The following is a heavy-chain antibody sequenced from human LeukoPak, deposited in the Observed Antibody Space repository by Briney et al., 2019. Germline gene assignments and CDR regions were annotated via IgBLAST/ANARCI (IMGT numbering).Heavy chain of an antibody. V-gene: IGHV4-34*01. J-gene: IGHJ6*03. CDR3: ARARGYSYGYYYYYMDV. CDR2: INHSGST. CDR1: GGSFSGYY. D-gene: IGHD5-18*01. Sequence: SETLSLTCAVYGGSFSGYYWSWIRQPPGKGLEWIGEINHSGSTNCNPSLKSRVTISVDTSKNQFSLKLSSVTAADTAVYYCARARGYSYGYYYYYMDVWGKGTTVTVSS.